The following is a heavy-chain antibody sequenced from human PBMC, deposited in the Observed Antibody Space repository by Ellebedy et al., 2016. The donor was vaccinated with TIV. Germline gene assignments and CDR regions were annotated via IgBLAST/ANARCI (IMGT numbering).Heavy chain of an antibody. J-gene: IGHJ4*02. CDR2: ISGSGGAT. Sequence: GESLKISCAASGFTFSRYAMTWVRQAPGKGLEWVSAISGSGGATDYADSVKGRFTVSRDSSRNTLHLQMNSLRVEDTAVYYCTNPAVGHTTGCCRYYFDYWGLGTMVTVAS. D-gene: IGHD2-15*01. V-gene: IGHV3-23*01. CDR3: TNPAVGHTTGCCRYYFDY. CDR1: GFTFSRYA.